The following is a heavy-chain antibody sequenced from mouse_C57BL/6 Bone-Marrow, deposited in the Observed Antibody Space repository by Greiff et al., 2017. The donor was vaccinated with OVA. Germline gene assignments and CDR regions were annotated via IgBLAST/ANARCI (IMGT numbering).Heavy chain of an antibody. CDR3: ARGGESNWYFDV. Sequence: QVQLKESGAELARPGASVKMSCKASGYTFTSYTMHWVKQRPGQGLEWIGYINPSSGYTKYNQKFKDKATLTADKSSSTAYMQLSSLTSEESAVYYCARGGESNWYFDVWGTGTTVTVSS. J-gene: IGHJ1*03. V-gene: IGHV1-4*01. CDR1: GYTFTSYT. D-gene: IGHD5-1*01. CDR2: INPSSGYT.